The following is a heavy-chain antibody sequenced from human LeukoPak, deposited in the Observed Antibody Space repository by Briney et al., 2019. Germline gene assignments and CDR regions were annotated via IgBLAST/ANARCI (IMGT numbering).Heavy chain of an antibody. CDR3: ARGGRKAVAGPDY. J-gene: IGHJ4*02. V-gene: IGHV4-59*01. Sequence: SETLSLTCTVSGGSISSYYWSWIRQPPGKGLEWIGYIYYSGSTNYNPSLKSRVTISVDTSKNQFSLKLSSVTAADTAVYYCARGGRKAVAGPDYWGQGTPVTVSS. CDR1: GGSISSYY. D-gene: IGHD6-19*01. CDR2: IYYSGST.